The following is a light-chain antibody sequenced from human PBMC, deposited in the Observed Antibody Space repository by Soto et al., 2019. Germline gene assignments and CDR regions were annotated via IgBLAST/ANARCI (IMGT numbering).Light chain of an antibody. CDR2: STN. Sequence: QTVVTQEPSFSVSPGGTVTLTCGLSSGSVSTSYYPSWYQQTPGQAPRTLIYSTNTRSSGVPDRFSGSILGNKAALTITGAQADDESDYYCVLYMCSGPNWVFGGGTQLTVL. V-gene: IGLV8-61*01. CDR3: VLYMCSGPNWV. J-gene: IGLJ3*02. CDR1: SGSVSTSYY.